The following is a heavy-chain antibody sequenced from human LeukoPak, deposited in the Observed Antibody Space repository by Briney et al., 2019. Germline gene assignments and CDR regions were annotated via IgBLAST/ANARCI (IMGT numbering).Heavy chain of an antibody. CDR3: AKDAGSGSYP. D-gene: IGHD3-10*01. CDR2: ISYDGSNK. CDR1: XXTXXXXX. V-gene: IGHV3-30*07. Sequence: GGSLRLSCAASXXTXXXXXXXWXRQAXGXXXXXVAVISYDGSNKYYADSVKGRFTISRDNSKNTLYLQMNSLRAEDTAVYYCAKDAGSGSYPWGQGALVTVSS. J-gene: IGHJ5*02.